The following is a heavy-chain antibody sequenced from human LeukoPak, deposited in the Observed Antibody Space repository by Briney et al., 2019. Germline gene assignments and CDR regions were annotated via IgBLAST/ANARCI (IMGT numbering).Heavy chain of an antibody. D-gene: IGHD6-19*01. V-gene: IGHV1-46*01. CDR1: GYTFTSYF. CDR3: ARDAPDAFGYSSGRNGMDV. CDR2: INPSGGKT. Sequence: ASVKVSCKASGYTFTSYFMHWVRQAPGQGLEWMGIINPSGGKTSYAQKFQGRVTMTRDTSTSTVSMELSSLRSQDTAVYYCARDAPDAFGYSSGRNGMDVWGQGTTVAVSS. J-gene: IGHJ6*02.